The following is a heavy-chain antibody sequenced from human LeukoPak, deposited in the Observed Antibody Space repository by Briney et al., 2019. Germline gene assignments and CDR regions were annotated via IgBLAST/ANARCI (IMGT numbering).Heavy chain of an antibody. J-gene: IGHJ3*02. Sequence: GGSLRLSCAASEFTFNIYAMNWVRQAPGKGLEWVSGISANGGGTYYADSVKGRSTISRDNSKKTVYLQMNSLRAEDTALYYCARGDDAFDIWGQGTMVTVSS. CDR3: ARGDDAFDI. CDR1: EFTFNIYA. D-gene: IGHD3-16*01. CDR2: ISANGGGT. V-gene: IGHV3-23*01.